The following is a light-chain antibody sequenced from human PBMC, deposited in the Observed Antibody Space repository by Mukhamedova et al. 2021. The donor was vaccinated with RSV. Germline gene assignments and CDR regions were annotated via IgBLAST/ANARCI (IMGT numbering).Light chain of an antibody. CDR3: EHYSSSPRS. CDR2: AAS. J-gene: IGKJ2*04. Sequence: QKPGKAPKSLIYAASSLESGIPSKFSGSGSGTDYTLTISSLQPEDFATYYCEHYSSSPRSFGQGTKLEIK. V-gene: IGKV1-16*02.